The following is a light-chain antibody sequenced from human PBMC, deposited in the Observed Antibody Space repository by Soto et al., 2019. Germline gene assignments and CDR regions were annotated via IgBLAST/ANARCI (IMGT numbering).Light chain of an antibody. J-gene: IGKJ3*01. CDR2: GAS. Sequence: EIVLPKSPGTMSLSPGERATLSCRASQRVRRSYLAWYRQNPGQAPRFLIDGASRRATGIPDRVSGSGAGTDFTLTISRLESVDFAVYYCQQYGSSPTTFGRGTKVHIK. CDR1: QRVRRSY. CDR3: QQYGSSPTT. V-gene: IGKV3-20*01.